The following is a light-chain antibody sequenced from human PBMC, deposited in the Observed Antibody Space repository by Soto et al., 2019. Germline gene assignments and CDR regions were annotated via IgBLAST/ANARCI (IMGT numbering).Light chain of an antibody. CDR2: GAS. CDR3: QQFNNWPWT. V-gene: IGKV3-15*01. Sequence: EIVLTQSPATLSVSPGGRATLSCRASQSIIDTLAWYQQKPGQAPRLLIYGASTRAPGFPARFSGSGSGTDFTLTISSLQSEDFAVYYCQQFNNWPWTFGQGTRLEIK. J-gene: IGKJ5*01. CDR1: QSIIDT.